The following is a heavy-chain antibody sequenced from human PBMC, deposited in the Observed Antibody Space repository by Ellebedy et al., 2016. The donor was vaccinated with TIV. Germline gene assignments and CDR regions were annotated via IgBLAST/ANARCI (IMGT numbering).Heavy chain of an antibody. CDR2: VGGGNNI. D-gene: IGHD3-3*01. Sequence: GESLKISCSTSGFTFSKHAMTWVRQAPGKGLEWVSTVGGGNNIFYADSVTGRFTIPRDDSRNTLYLQMKSLRAEDTAVYYCAKDHFSGNGFYDAFDIWGQGTMVTVSS. CDR1: GFTFSKHA. CDR3: AKDHFSGNGFYDAFDI. J-gene: IGHJ3*02. V-gene: IGHV3-23*01.